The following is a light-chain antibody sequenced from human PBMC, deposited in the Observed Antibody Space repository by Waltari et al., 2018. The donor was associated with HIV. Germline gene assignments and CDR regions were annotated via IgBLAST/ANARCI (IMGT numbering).Light chain of an antibody. Sequence: QSALTQPASVSGSPGQAITISCTGSRRDVGTYDYISWYPQHPAPAPKLIISDVTERPAGISNRFSGSKSGTTASLTISGLQAEDEAEYCCCSFAGSNFVFGSGTKVTVL. CDR1: RRDVGTYDY. CDR3: CSFAGSNFV. J-gene: IGLJ1*01. V-gene: IGLV2-23*02. CDR2: DVT.